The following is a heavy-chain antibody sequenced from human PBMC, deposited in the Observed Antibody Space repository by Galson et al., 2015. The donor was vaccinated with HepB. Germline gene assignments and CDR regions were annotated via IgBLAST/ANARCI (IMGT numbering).Heavy chain of an antibody. Sequence: SLRLSCAASGFTFSSYAMSWVRQAPGKGLEWVAVISYDGSNKYYADSVKGRFTISRDNSKNTLYLQMNSLRAEDTAVYYCARVKLKQQLPVDYWGQGTLVTVSS. D-gene: IGHD6-13*01. CDR1: GFTFSSYA. V-gene: IGHV3-30-3*01. CDR2: ISYDGSNK. J-gene: IGHJ4*02. CDR3: ARVKLKQQLPVDY.